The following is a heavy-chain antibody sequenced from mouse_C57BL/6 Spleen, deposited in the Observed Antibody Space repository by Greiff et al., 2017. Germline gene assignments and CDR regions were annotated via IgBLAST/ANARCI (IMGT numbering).Heavy chain of an antibody. D-gene: IGHD1-1*01. J-gene: IGHJ2*01. CDR3: ARSTTVVGDY. V-gene: IGHV1-82*01. Sequence: QVQLKESGPELVKPGASVKISCKASGYAFSSSWMNRVKQRPGKGLEWIGRIYPGDGDTNYNGKFKGKATLTADKSSSTAYMQLSSLTSEDSAVYFCARSTTVVGDYWGQGTTLTVSS. CDR2: IYPGDGDT. CDR1: GYAFSSSW.